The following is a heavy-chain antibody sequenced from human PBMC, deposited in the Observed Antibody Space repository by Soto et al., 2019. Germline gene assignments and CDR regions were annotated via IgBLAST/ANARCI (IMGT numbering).Heavy chain of an antibody. Sequence: ASVKVSCKASGGTFSSYAISWVRQAPGQGLEWMGGIIPIFGTANYAQKFQGRVTITADESTSTAYMELSSLRSEDTAVYYCASGNYIYYFDYWGQGTLVTVSS. CDR3: ASGNYIYYFDY. V-gene: IGHV1-69*13. CDR1: GGTFSSYA. J-gene: IGHJ4*02. D-gene: IGHD4-4*01. CDR2: IIPIFGTA.